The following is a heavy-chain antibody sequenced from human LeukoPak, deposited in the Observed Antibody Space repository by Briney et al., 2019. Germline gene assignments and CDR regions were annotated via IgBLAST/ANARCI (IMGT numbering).Heavy chain of an antibody. V-gene: IGHV4-59*08. D-gene: IGHD3-22*01. CDR2: INYSGST. CDR1: GGSISSSY. J-gene: IGHJ3*02. CDR3: ARHDPLITMIVGERAFDI. Sequence: SETLSLTCTVSGGSISSSYWSWIRQPPGKGLEWIGYINYSGSTNYNPSLKIRVTISVDTSKNQFSLKLSSVTAADTAVYYCARHDPLITMIVGERAFDIWGQGTMVTVSS.